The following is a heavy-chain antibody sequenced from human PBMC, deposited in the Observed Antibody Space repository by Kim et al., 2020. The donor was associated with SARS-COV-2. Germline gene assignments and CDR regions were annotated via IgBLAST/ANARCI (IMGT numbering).Heavy chain of an antibody. V-gene: IGHV5-51*01. D-gene: IGHD3-22*01. CDR2: IYPGDSDT. Sequence: GESLKISCKGSGYSFTSYWIGWVRQMPGKGLEWMGIIYPGDSDTRYSPSFQGQVTISADKSISTAYLPWSSLKASDTAMYYCARPYYYDSSGYPHPQDDAFDIWGQGTMVTVSS. CDR3: ARPYYYDSSGYPHPQDDAFDI. J-gene: IGHJ3*02. CDR1: GYSFTSYW.